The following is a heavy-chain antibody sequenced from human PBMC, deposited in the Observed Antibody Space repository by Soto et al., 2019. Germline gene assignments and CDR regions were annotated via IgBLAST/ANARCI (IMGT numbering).Heavy chain of an antibody. J-gene: IGHJ4*02. D-gene: IGHD2-15*01. CDR3: AKDGIAWH. Sequence: EVQLVESGGGVVQPGGSLRLSCTASGFTFGDYTMHWVRQAPGKGLEWVSLITWDGINIEYADSVRGRFIISRDNSKNCLYLQMNGLRHEDTAFYYCAKDGIAWHWGQGTLVTVSS. CDR1: GFTFGDYT. V-gene: IGHV3-43*01. CDR2: ITWDGINI.